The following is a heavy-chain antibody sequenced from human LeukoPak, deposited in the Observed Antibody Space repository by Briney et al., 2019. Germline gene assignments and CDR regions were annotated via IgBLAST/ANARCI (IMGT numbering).Heavy chain of an antibody. J-gene: IGHJ4*02. CDR2: INWNGGST. Sequence: GSLRLSFSASGFTFYYYGMSWVRRAPGKGVEWVSGINWNGGSTGYADSVKGRFTISRDNAKNSLYLQMNSLRAEDTALYYCARAAVAAPKYYFDYWGQGTLVIVSS. D-gene: IGHD6-19*01. CDR3: ARAAVAAPKYYFDY. V-gene: IGHV3-20*03. CDR1: GFTFYYYG.